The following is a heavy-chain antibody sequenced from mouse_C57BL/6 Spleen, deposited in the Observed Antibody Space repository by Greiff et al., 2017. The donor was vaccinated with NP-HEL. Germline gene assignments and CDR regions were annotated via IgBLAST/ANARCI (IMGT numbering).Heavy chain of an antibody. D-gene: IGHD1-1*01. Sequence: VQLKESGPGLVKPSQSLSLTCSVTGYSITSGYYWNWIRQFPGNKLEWMGYISYDGSNNYNPSLKNRISITRDTSKNQFFLKLNSVTTEDTATYYCARGGYYGSSFDYWGQGTTLTVSS. CDR2: ISYDGSN. CDR3: ARGGYYGSSFDY. J-gene: IGHJ2*01. CDR1: GYSITSGYY. V-gene: IGHV3-6*01.